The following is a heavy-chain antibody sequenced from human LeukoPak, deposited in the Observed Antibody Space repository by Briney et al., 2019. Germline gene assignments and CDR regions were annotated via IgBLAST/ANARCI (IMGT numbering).Heavy chain of an antibody. CDR2: IYPRDSDT. CDR1: GYSFTSYW. CDR3: ARHVAYYDILTGYYTDYYYYGMDV. V-gene: IGHV5-51*01. Sequence: GESLKISCKGSGYSFTSYWIGWVRQMPGKGLEWMGIIYPRDSDTRYSLSFQGQVTISADNSISTAYLQWSSLKASDTAMYYCARHVAYYDILTGYYTDYYYYGMDVWGQGTTVTVSS. D-gene: IGHD3-9*01. J-gene: IGHJ6*02.